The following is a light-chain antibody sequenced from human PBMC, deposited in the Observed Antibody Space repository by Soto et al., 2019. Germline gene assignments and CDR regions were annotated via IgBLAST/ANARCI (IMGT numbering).Light chain of an antibody. J-gene: IGKJ1*01. V-gene: IGKV3-20*01. CDR1: QSVSSSF. CDR3: QRYDRSPWT. CDR2: GAS. Sequence: EIVLTQSPGTLSLSPGERATLSCRASQSVSSSFLAWYQQKAGQAPRLLIYGASSRATGIPDMFSGSGSGTDFTLTISRLEPEDFAVYYFQRYDRSPWTVGQGTKVEIK.